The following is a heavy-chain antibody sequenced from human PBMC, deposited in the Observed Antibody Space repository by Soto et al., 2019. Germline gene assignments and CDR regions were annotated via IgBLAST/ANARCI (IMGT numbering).Heavy chain of an antibody. CDR3: ARDHKVGPWLGSYYYGMDV. CDR1: GGSISSGGYY. D-gene: IGHD5-18*01. V-gene: IGHV4-31*03. CDR2: IYYSGST. J-gene: IGHJ6*02. Sequence: SETLSLTCTVSGGSISSGGYYWSWIRQHPGKGLEWIGYIYYSGSTYYNPSLKSRVTISVDTSKNQFSLKLSSVTAADTAVYYCARDHKVGPWLGSYYYGMDVWGQGTTVTVSS.